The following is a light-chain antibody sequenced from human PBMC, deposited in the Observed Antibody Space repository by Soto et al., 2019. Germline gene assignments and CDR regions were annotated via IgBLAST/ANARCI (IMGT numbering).Light chain of an antibody. J-gene: IGLJ1*01. CDR2: EVS. CDR1: SSDVGGYIY. CDR3: SSYTSMTTLV. Sequence: QSALTQPASVSGSPGQSITISCTGTSSDVGGYIYVSWYRQHPGKAPKPIIYEVSNRPAGVSNRFSGSKSGNTASLTISGLQAEDEADYYCSSYTSMTTLVFGTGTKRTVL. V-gene: IGLV2-14*01.